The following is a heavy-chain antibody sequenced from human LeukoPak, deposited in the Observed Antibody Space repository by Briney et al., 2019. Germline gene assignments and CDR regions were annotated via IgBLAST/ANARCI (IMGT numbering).Heavy chain of an antibody. CDR2: INPSGGNT. V-gene: IGHV1-46*01. D-gene: IGHD2-21*01. CDR1: GYTFTSYH. Sequence: GASVKVSCKASGYTFTSYHMHWVRQAPGQGLEWMGVINPSGGNTGYAQKFRGRVTMTRDMSTSTVYMELSSLTSEDTAVYYCAKVRGGYSWGQGTLVTVSS. CDR3: AKVRGGYS. J-gene: IGHJ5*02.